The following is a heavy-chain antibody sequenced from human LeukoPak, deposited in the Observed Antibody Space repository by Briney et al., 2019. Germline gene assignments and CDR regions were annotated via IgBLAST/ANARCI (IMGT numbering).Heavy chain of an antibody. V-gene: IGHV1-2*02. D-gene: IGHD3-22*01. CDR3: ARFYDSSGYPAEYFQH. J-gene: IGHJ1*01. Sequence: GASVKVSWKASGYTFTGYYMHWVRQAPGQGLEGMGWINPNSGGTNYAQKFQGRVTMTRDTSISTAYMELSRLRSDDTAVYYCARFYDSSGYPAEYFQHWGQSTLVTVSS. CDR2: INPNSGGT. CDR1: GYTFTGYY.